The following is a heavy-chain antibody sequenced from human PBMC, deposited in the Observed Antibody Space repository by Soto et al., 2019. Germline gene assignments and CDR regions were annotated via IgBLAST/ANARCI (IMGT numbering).Heavy chain of an antibody. CDR3: APQVVPTATKKP. D-gene: IGHD1-1*01. CDR2: IIHTGST. Sequence: QVQLQQWGAGLLKPSEPLSLTCAVYGGSFSGYYWSWIRQPPGKGLEWIGEIIHTGSTNYNPTLKSRVTISIDTSKKQCALKLSSVTDADPAVYSCAPQVVPTATKKPWGQGTLVTVSS. J-gene: IGHJ4*02. CDR1: GGSFSGYY. V-gene: IGHV4-34*12.